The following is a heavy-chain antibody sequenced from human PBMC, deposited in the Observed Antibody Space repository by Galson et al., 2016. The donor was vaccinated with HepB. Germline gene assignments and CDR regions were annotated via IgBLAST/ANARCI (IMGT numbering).Heavy chain of an antibody. CDR3: VQGGTAPAV. Sequence: SLRLSCAASGFTFSNYGMTWVRQAPGKGLEVVSSISRSGDSTDYAASVKGRFTISRDNSKNTLSLQMSSLTADDTAIYYCVQGGTAPAVWGKGTTVTVSS. J-gene: IGHJ6*04. CDR2: ISRSGDST. CDR1: GFTFSNYG. V-gene: IGHV3-23*01.